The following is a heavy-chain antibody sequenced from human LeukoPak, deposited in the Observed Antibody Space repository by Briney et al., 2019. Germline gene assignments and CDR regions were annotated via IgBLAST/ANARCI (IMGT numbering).Heavy chain of an antibody. CDR1: GGSISSSSYY. J-gene: IGHJ4*02. V-gene: IGHV4-39*01. D-gene: IGHD3-22*01. CDR3: ARGGIVAGDFDY. CDR2: IYYSGST. Sequence: SETLSLTCTVSGGSISSSSYYWGWIRQPPGKGLEWIGSIYYSGSTYYNPSLKSRVTISVDTSKNQFSLKLSSVTAADTAVYYCARGGIVAGDFDYWGQGTLVTVSS.